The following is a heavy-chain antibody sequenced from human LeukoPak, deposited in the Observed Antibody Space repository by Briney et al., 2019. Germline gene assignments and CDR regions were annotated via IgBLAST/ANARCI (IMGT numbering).Heavy chain of an antibody. CDR3: ARSSGTGTFSY. Sequence: PSETLSLTCTLSGGSINNYYWSWIRQPPGKGLEWIGSVYYGRSPYFNPSLESRATISVDTSKNHFSLKMSSVTAADTAVYYCARSSGTGTFSYWGQGTLVTVSS. CDR2: VYYGRSP. J-gene: IGHJ4*02. V-gene: IGHV4-39*02. D-gene: IGHD6-25*01. CDR1: GGSINNYY.